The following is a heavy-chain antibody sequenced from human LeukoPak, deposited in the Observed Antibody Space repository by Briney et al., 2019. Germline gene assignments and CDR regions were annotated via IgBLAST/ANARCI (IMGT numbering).Heavy chain of an antibody. CDR3: ARDSSDLLSYYYSMDV. J-gene: IGHJ6*02. Sequence: PSETLSLTCTVSGGSISSYYWSWIRQPAGKGLEWIGRIYTSGSTNYNPSLKSRVTMSVDTSKNQFSLKLSSVTAADTAVYYCARDSSDLLSYYYSMDVWGQGTTVTVSS. CDR1: GGSISSYY. V-gene: IGHV4-4*07. CDR2: IYTSGST.